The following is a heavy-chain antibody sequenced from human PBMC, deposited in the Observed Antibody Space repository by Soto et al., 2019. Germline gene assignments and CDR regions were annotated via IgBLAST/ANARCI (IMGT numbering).Heavy chain of an antibody. CDR1: GFTFSSYE. J-gene: IGHJ3*02. Sequence: EVQLVESGGGLVQPGGSLRLSCAASGFTFSSYEMNWVRQAPGKGLEWVSYISSSGSTIYYADSVKGRFTISRDNAKNSLYLQMNSMRAEDTAVYDCARVTALEQQLVRRYNGAFDIWGQGTMVTVSS. V-gene: IGHV3-48*03. D-gene: IGHD6-13*01. CDR2: ISSSGSTI. CDR3: ARVTALEQQLVRRYNGAFDI.